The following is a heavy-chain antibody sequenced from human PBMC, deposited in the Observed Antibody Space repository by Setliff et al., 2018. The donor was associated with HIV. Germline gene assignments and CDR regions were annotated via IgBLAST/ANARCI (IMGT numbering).Heavy chain of an antibody. CDR1: GDSMRTNY. D-gene: IGHD3-10*01. CDR2: VDYSGSS. V-gene: IGHV4-59*08. CDR3: ARRSTVARGVDCFDL. J-gene: IGHJ4*02. Sequence: PSETLSLTCSVSGDSMRTNYWTWIRQSPGKGLEWIGHVDYSGSSTYTPSLNSRVTLSIDTSKSQFSLRLSSVTAADTALYYCARRSTVARGVDCFDLWGQGTQVTVS.